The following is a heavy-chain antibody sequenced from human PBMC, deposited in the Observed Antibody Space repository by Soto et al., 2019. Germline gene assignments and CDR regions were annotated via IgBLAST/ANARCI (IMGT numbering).Heavy chain of an antibody. J-gene: IGHJ3*02. V-gene: IGHV3-53*02. Sequence: EVKLVETGGGLIQPGGSLRLSCAASGITVSSNYMSWVRQAPGKGLEWVSVIYSGDSTYYADSVKGRLTISRDNSKNPLFLQMNSLRAADTAVYYCARESDAFDIWGQGTMVAVSS. CDR2: IYSGDST. CDR1: GITVSSNY. CDR3: ARESDAFDI.